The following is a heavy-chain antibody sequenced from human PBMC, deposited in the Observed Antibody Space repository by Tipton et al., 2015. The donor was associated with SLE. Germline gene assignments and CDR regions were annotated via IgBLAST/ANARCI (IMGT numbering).Heavy chain of an antibody. CDR2: IYTSGST. V-gene: IGHV4-61*02. CDR3: AGVSRDAFEI. Sequence: TLSLTCTVSGGSISSGTYYWSWIRQPAGKGLEWIGRIYTSGSTNYSPSLKSRVTISVDTSKNQFSLKLSSVTAADTAVYYCAGVSRDAFEIWGQGTMVTVSS. CDR1: GGSISSGTYY. D-gene: IGHD5/OR15-5a*01. J-gene: IGHJ3*02.